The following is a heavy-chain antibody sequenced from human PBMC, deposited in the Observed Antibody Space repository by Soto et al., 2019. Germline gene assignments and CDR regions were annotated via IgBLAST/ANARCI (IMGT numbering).Heavy chain of an antibody. Sequence: QVQLVQSGAEVKKPGSSVKVSCKASGGTFSSYAISWVRQAPGQGLEWMGGIIPIFGTANYAQKFQGRVTITADQSTSTGYMELSSLRSEDTAMYYCARSITGTVSYYYGMDVWGQGTTVTVS. V-gene: IGHV1-69*12. CDR1: GGTFSSYA. J-gene: IGHJ6*02. D-gene: IGHD1-20*01. CDR3: ARSITGTVSYYYGMDV. CDR2: IIPIFGTA.